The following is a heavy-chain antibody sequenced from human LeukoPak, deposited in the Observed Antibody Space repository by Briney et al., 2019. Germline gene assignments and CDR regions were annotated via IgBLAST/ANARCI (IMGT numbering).Heavy chain of an antibody. CDR3: ARSYDPYYYYYMDV. J-gene: IGHJ6*03. V-gene: IGHV1-18*01. CDR1: GYTFTSYG. CDR2: ISAYNGST. Sequence: GASVKVSCKASGYTFTSYGISWVRQAPGQGLEWMGWISAYNGSTNYAQKLQGRVTMTTDTSTSTAYMELRSLRSDDTAVYYCARSYDPYYYYYMDVWGKGTTVTVSS. D-gene: IGHD3-3*01.